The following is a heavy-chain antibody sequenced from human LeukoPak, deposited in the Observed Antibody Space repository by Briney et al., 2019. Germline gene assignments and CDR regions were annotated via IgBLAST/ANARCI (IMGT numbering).Heavy chain of an antibody. D-gene: IGHD4-17*01. J-gene: IGHJ4*02. CDR3: ARGRGTTVTIFDY. CDR1: GGSSSGYY. CDR2: INHSGST. Sequence: SETLSLTCAVYGGSSSGYYWSWIRQPPGKGLEWIGEINHSGSTNYNPSLKSRVTISVDTSKNQFSLKLSSVTAADTAVYYCARGRGTTVTIFDYWGQGTLVTVSS. V-gene: IGHV4-34*01.